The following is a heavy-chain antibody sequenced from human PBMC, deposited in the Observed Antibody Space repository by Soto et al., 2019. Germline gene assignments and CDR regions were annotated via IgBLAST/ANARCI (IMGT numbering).Heavy chain of an antibody. Sequence: QVQLQESGPGLVKPSETLSLTCTVSGGSISSYYWTWIRQPPGKGLEWIGYTYYSGGTNYNPSLKVRVTIXXAXSXXQFSLKLSAVTAADTAVYYCASDRGESSDYYHFASWGQGTLVTVSS. CDR1: GGSISSYY. CDR3: ASDRGESSDYYHFAS. J-gene: IGHJ4*02. D-gene: IGHD3-22*01. V-gene: IGHV4-59*01. CDR2: TYYSGGT.